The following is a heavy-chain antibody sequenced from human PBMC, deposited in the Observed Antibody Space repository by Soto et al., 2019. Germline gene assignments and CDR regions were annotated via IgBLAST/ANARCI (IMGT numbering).Heavy chain of an antibody. V-gene: IGHV1-46*01. D-gene: IGHD2-2*01. CDR1: GYTFTSYY. CDR2: INPSGATT. J-gene: IGHJ4*02. Sequence: QVSLVQSGAEVKKPGASVKVSCKASGYTFTSYYVHWVRQAPGQGLEWMGIINPSGATTTYAQNFQGRGAMXXXTXTSTVNMELSSLRSEDTAVYYCARRDCFSSSCYFKYWGQGTLVTVSS. CDR3: ARRDCFSSSCYFKY.